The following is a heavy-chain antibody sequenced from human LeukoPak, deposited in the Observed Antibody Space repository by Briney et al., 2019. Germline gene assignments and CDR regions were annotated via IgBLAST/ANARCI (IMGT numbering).Heavy chain of an antibody. CDR3: ARSFYSSGWYPTGTVYNWFDP. V-gene: IGHV4-31*03. J-gene: IGHJ5*02. D-gene: IGHD6-19*01. CDR1: GGSISIGGYY. CDR2: IYYSGDT. Sequence: PSQTLSLTCTVSGGSISIGGYYWNWIRQHPGQGLEWIGYIYYSGDTNYNPSLKSRVTISVDTSKNQFSLKLSSVTAADTAVYYCARSFYSSGWYPTGTVYNWFDPWGQGTLVTVSS.